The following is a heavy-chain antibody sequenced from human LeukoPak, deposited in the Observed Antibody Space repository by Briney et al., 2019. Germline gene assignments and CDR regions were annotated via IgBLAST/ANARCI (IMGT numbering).Heavy chain of an antibody. D-gene: IGHD3-3*01. CDR2: INPSGGST. V-gene: IGHV1-46*01. CDR1: GYTFTSYY. J-gene: IGHJ6*03. Sequence: GASVKVSCKASGYTFTSYYMHWVRQAPGQGLEWMGIINPSGGSTSYAQKFQGRVTMTRDMSTSTDYMELSSLRSDDTAVYYCARSRESDYDFWSGHNCYYDLDVWGEGTTVTVSS. CDR3: ARSRESDYDFWSGHNCYYDLDV.